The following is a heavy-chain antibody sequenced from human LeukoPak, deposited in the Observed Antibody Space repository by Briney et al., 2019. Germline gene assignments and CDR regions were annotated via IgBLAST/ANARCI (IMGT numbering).Heavy chain of an antibody. Sequence: SQTLSLTCAVYGGSISSGGYSWSWIRHPPGKDLEWIGYIYHSGSTYYNPSLKSRVTISVDRSKNQFSLKLSSVTAADTAVYYCASSNVDTAMVFDYWGQGTLVTVSS. CDR2: IYHSGST. V-gene: IGHV4-30-2*01. CDR1: GGSISSGGYS. J-gene: IGHJ4*02. D-gene: IGHD5-18*01. CDR3: ASSNVDTAMVFDY.